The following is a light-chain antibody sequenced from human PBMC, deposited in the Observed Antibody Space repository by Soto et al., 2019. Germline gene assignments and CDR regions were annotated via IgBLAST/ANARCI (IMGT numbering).Light chain of an antibody. CDR3: SSYTSSSTPYV. CDR2: DVS. CDR1: SSDVGGYKY. J-gene: IGLJ1*01. Sequence: QSALTQPASVSVSPGQSITISCTGTSSDVGGYKYVSWYQQHPGKAPKLMIYDVSNRPSGVSNRFSGSKSGNTASLTISGLQAEDEADYYCSSYTSSSTPYVFGTGTKLTVL. V-gene: IGLV2-14*01.